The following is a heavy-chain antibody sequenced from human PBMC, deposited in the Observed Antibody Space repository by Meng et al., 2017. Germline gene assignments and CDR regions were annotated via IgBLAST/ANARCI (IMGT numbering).Heavy chain of an antibody. CDR2: FSWNSGSI. J-gene: IGHJ1*01. Sequence: SLKISCAASGFTFDDYAMHWVRQAPGKGLEWVSGFSWNSGSIGYADSVKGRFTISRDNAKNSLYLRMNSLRAEDTALYYCAKDRGSSSLEYFQHWGQGTLVTVSS. CDR1: GFTFDDYA. D-gene: IGHD6-13*01. CDR3: AKDRGSSSLEYFQH. V-gene: IGHV3-9*01.